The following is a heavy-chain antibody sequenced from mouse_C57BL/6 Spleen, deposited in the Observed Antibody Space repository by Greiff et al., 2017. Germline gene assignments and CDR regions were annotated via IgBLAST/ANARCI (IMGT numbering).Heavy chain of an antibody. D-gene: IGHD1-1*01. CDR3: ARRMGYYGGYFDY. Sequence: VQLQQSGPELVKPGASVKISCKASGYAFSSSWMNWVKQRPGKGLEWIGRIYPGDGDTNYNGKFKGKATLTADKSSSTAYMQLSSLTSEDSAVYCCARRMGYYGGYFDYWGQGTTLTVSS. V-gene: IGHV1-82*01. CDR1: GYAFSSSW. CDR2: IYPGDGDT. J-gene: IGHJ2*01.